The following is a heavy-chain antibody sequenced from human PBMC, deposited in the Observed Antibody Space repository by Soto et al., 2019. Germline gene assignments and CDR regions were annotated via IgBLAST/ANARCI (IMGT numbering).Heavy chain of an antibody. CDR2: ISGSGGST. D-gene: IGHD3-3*01. CDR3: AKDSNICCGSYYDFWSGYYGPNAFDI. J-gene: IGHJ3*02. V-gene: IGHV3-23*01. Sequence: GGSLRLSCAASGFTFSSYAMSWVRQAPGKGLEWVSAISGSGGSTYYADSVKGRFTISRDNSKNTLYQQMNSLRAEDTAVYYCAKDSNICCGSYYDFWSGYYGPNAFDIWGQGTMVTVSS. CDR1: GFTFSSYA.